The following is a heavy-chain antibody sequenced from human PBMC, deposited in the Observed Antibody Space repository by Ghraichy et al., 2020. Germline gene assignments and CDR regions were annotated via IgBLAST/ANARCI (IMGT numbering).Heavy chain of an antibody. CDR3: AGDYGDYSTWYFDL. V-gene: IGHV3-11*01. CDR2: ISSSGSTI. J-gene: IGHJ2*01. D-gene: IGHD4-17*01. CDR1: GFTFSDYY. Sequence: GESLNISCAASGFTFSDYYMSWIRQAPGKGLEWVSYISSSGSTIYYADSVKGRFTISRDNAKNSLYLQMNSLRAEDTAVYYCAGDYGDYSTWYFDLWGRGTLVTVSS.